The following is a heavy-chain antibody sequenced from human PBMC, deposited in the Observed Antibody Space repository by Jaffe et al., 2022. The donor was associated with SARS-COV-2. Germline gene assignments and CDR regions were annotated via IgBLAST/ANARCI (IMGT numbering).Heavy chain of an antibody. Sequence: QVQLVESGGGVVQPGRSLRLSCAASGFTFSSYGMHWVRQAPGKGLEWVAVISYDGSNKYYADSVKGRFTISRDNSKNTLYLQMNSLRAEDTAVYYCANSPRRGLVIPVMDVWGQGTTVTVSS. D-gene: IGHD3-9*01. V-gene: IGHV3-30*18. CDR3: ANSPRRGLVIPVMDV. J-gene: IGHJ6*02. CDR2: ISYDGSNK. CDR1: GFTFSSYG.